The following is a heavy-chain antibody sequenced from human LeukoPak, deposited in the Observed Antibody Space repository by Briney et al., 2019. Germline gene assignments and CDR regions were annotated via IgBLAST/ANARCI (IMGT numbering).Heavy chain of an antibody. J-gene: IGHJ4*02. CDR1: GFTFSSYW. Sequence: GGFLRLSCAASGFTFSSYWMHWVRQAPGKGLVWVSHINFDGSTTNYADSVKGPFTISGDNAKNTLYLQMNSLRAEDTAVDYCERVYGARWGRGTLVTVSS. D-gene: IGHD4-17*01. CDR2: INFDGSTT. V-gene: IGHV3-74*01. CDR3: ERVYGAR.